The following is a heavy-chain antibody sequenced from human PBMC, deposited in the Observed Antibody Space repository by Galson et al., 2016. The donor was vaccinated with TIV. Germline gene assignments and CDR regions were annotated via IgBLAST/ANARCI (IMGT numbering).Heavy chain of an antibody. D-gene: IGHD3-16*01. CDR1: GCDFEDYL. J-gene: IGHJ3*02. Sequence: SLRLSCAATGCDFEDYLMHWVRQPPQKGLQWLYLISWDGSRRDYVDSLKDRFIISRDNNKKSLFLQIHSLRSEDTALYYCVKWGRDGDLDSWGQGTMVVVSS. CDR3: VKWGRDGDLDS. V-gene: IGHV3-43*01. CDR2: ISWDGSRR.